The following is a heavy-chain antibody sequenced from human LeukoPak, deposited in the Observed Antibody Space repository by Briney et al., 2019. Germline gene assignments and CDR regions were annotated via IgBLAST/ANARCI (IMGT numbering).Heavy chain of an antibody. CDR3: AREPGYRVTPNFDI. Sequence: GGSLRLSCAASGLTFSIHWMNWVRQAPGKGLECVANINQDGSDKYYVDSVKGRFTISRDNTKNSLYLQMNSLRAEDTAVYYCAREPGYRVTPNFDIWGQGTMVTVSS. J-gene: IGHJ3*02. D-gene: IGHD5-24*01. CDR1: GLTFSIHW. V-gene: IGHV3-7*01. CDR2: INQDGSDK.